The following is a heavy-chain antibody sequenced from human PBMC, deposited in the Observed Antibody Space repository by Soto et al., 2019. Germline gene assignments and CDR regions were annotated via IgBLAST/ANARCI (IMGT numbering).Heavy chain of an antibody. CDR1: GYTFTSYY. Sequence: ASVKVSCKASGYTFTSYYMHWVRQAPGQGLEWMGIINPSGGSTSYAQKFRGRVTMTRDTSTSTVYMELSSLRSEDTAVYYCARNCYDSSGYYVNSYGMDVWGQGTTVTVSS. CDR2: INPSGGST. D-gene: IGHD3-22*01. CDR3: ARNCYDSSGYYVNSYGMDV. J-gene: IGHJ6*02. V-gene: IGHV1-46*01.